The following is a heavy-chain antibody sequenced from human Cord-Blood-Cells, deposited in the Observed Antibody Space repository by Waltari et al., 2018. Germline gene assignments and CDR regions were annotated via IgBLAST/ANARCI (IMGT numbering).Heavy chain of an antibody. CDR2: IGTAGDT. CDR3: ARVRYSSSWYFDY. CDR1: GFTFSSPD. D-gene: IGHD6-13*01. J-gene: IGHJ4*02. V-gene: IGHV3-13*01. Sequence: EVQLVESGGGLAQPGGSLRLFCEASGFTFSSPDMHWVRQDTGKGLEWVSAIGTAGDTYYPGSVKGRFTISRENAKNSLYLQMNSLRAGDTAVYYCARVRYSSSWYFDYWGQGTLVTVSS.